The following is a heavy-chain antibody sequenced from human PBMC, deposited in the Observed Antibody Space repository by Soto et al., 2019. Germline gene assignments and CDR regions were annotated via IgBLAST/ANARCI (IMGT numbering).Heavy chain of an antibody. Sequence: QVQIQQWGAGLLKPSETLSLTCAVYGESLSGYYGNWIRQSPGKGLEWIGEINYSGHTNYNPSLKSRVTISIDTSKNQVSLKLISVTAADTAFYYCARTRNLDVWGQGTTVIVSS. CDR2: INYSGHT. V-gene: IGHV4-34*01. CDR1: GESLSGYY. J-gene: IGHJ6*02. CDR3: ARTRNLDV. D-gene: IGHD1-1*01.